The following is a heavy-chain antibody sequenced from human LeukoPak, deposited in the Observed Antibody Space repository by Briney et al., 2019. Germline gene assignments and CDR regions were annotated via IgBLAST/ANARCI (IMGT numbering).Heavy chain of an antibody. Sequence: ASVKVSCKASGYTFTDNGISWVRQAPGEGLEWMGWISADSGNTKYARRFQGRVTMTTETSSSTVYMELRSLRSDDTAVYYCARDKNYRFDYWGQGTLVTVPS. CDR1: GYTFTDNG. J-gene: IGHJ4*02. V-gene: IGHV1-18*01. CDR2: ISADSGNT. CDR3: ARDKNYRFDY. D-gene: IGHD5-24*01.